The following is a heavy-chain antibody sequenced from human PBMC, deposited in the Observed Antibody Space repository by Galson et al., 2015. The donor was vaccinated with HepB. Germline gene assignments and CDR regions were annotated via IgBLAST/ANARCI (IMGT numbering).Heavy chain of an antibody. Sequence: QSGAEMKKPGESLRISCKGSGYSFGTYWINWVRQVPGQGLEWMGLIDPTDSHTNYSPSYEGHVTMSLDKSNRTAYLQWNSLKSSDTAVYYCARRTLGSTTWFDPWGQGTLVIVSS. D-gene: IGHD1-26*01. CDR3: ARRTLGSTTWFDP. J-gene: IGHJ5*02. CDR1: GYSFGTYW. V-gene: IGHV5-10-1*01. CDR2: IDPTDSHT.